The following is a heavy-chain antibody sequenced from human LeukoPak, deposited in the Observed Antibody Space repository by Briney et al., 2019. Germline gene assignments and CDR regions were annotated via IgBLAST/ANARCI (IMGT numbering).Heavy chain of an antibody. CDR1: GGSISTSY. CDR2: IYYSGYT. J-gene: IGHJ4*02. V-gene: IGHV4-59*01. D-gene: IGHD5-24*01. Sequence: PSETLSLTCTVSGGSISTSYWSWIRQPPGKGLEWIGYIYYSGYTNYNPSLKSRVTISVVTSKNQFSLKLSSVTAADTAVYYCASSMAGFPTDWGQGTLVTVSS. CDR3: ASSMAGFPTD.